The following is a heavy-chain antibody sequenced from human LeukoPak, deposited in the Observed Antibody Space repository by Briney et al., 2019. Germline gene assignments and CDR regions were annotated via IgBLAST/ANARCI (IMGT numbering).Heavy chain of an antibody. CDR1: GGTFSSYA. Sequence: SVKVSCKASGGTFSSYAISWVRQAPGQGLEWMGGIIPIFGTANYAQKFQGRVTITADKSTSTAYMELSSLRSEDTAVYYCARSVVSPLAFDIWGQGTMVTVSS. V-gene: IGHV1-69*06. CDR2: IIPIFGTA. J-gene: IGHJ3*02. CDR3: ARSVVSPLAFDI.